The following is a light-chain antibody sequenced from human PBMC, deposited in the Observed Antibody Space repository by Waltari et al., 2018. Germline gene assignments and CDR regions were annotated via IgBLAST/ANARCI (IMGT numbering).Light chain of an antibody. CDR3: SSFTTSSTVV. CDR2: DVS. Sequence: QSALTQPASVSGSPGPSITISCTGTRSDVGGSKYVSWYQQHPARAPTLMIFDVSNRPSGVSNRFSGSKSGNTASLTISGLQAEDEADYYCSSFTTSSTVVFGGGTKLTVL. V-gene: IGLV2-14*03. J-gene: IGLJ2*01. CDR1: RSDVGGSKY.